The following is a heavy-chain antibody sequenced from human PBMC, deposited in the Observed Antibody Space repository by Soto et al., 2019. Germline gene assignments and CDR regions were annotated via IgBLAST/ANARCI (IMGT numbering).Heavy chain of an antibody. CDR1: GGSISSYY. V-gene: IGHV4-59*08. CDR3: ARTIQLLSYFDY. CDR2: IYYSGST. D-gene: IGHD2-2*01. Sequence: PSETMSVTCTVAGGSISSYYWSWIRQPPGKGLEWIGYIYYSGSTNYNPSLKSRVTISVDTSKNQFSLKLSSVTAADTAVYYCARTIQLLSYFDYWGQGTLVTVSS. J-gene: IGHJ4*02.